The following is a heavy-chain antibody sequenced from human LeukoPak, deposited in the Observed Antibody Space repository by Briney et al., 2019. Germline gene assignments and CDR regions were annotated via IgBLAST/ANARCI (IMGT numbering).Heavy chain of an antibody. CDR3: ARMAIAAAGTGFDY. J-gene: IGHJ4*02. Sequence: GASLRLSCAASGFTFSSYSMNWVRQAPGKGLEWVSSISSSSSYIYYADSVKGRFTISRDNAKNSLYLQMNSLRAEDTAVYYCARMAIAAAGTGFDYWGQGTLVTVSS. D-gene: IGHD6-13*01. V-gene: IGHV3-21*01. CDR1: GFTFSSYS. CDR2: ISSSSSYI.